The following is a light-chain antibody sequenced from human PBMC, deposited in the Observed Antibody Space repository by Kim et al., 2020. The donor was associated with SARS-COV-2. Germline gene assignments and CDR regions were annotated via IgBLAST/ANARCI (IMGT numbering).Light chain of an antibody. CDR3: NSRDISGDHWV. J-gene: IGLJ3*02. V-gene: IGLV3-19*01. Sequence: SSELTQDPAVSVALGQTVKITCQGDSLRIYYATWYQQKPGQAPILVIYAKNNRPSGIPDRFSGSRSGNTASLTITGAQAEDEADYFCNSRDISGDHWVFGGGTQLTVL. CDR1: SLRIYY. CDR2: AKN.